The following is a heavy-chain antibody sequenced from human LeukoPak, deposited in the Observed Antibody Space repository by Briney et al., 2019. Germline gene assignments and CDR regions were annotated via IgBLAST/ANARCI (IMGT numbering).Heavy chain of an antibody. CDR1: GYSFTTYW. D-gene: IGHD3-10*01. V-gene: IGHV5-51*01. J-gene: IGHJ4*02. CDR2: IYPGDSDT. CDR3: ARQHGSGSYYSRAIDY. Sequence: GESLKISCEASGYSFTTYWIGWVRQLPGKGLEWMGIIYPGDSDTRYSPSFKGQATISADKSRSTAYLQWSSLKASDTAMYYCARQHGSGSYYSRAIDYWGKGTLATDSS.